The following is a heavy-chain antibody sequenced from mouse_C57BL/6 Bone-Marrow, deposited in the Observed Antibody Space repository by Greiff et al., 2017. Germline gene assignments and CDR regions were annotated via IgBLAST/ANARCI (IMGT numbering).Heavy chain of an antibody. J-gene: IGHJ2*01. Sequence: SGPELVKPGASVKISCKASGYAFSSSWMNWVKQRPGKGLEWIGRIYPGDGDTNNNGKFKGKATLTADKSSSTAYMQLSSLTSEDSAVYFCARSITTVVKFDYWGQGTTLTVSS. CDR3: ARSITTVVKFDY. CDR1: GYAFSSSW. CDR2: IYPGDGDT. V-gene: IGHV1-82*01. D-gene: IGHD1-1*01.